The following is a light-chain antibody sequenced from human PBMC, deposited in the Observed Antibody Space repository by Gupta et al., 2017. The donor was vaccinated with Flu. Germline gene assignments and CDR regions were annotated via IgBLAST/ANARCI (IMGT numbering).Light chain of an antibody. Sequence: QSALTQPASVSGSPGQSITISCTGTSSYVGAYEYVSWYQQHPAKAPKLMIYEVSNRPSGVSNRFSGSKSGNTASLTISGLQTEDEADYYCSSYTSSSTDVVFGGGTKLTVL. J-gene: IGLJ2*01. CDR3: SSYTSSSTDVV. CDR2: EVS. V-gene: IGLV2-14*01. CDR1: SSYVGAYEY.